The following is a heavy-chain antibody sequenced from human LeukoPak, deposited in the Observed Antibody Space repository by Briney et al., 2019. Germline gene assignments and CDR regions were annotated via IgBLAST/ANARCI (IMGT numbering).Heavy chain of an antibody. CDR1: GFTFSSYA. CDR3: ARKLAGTTSFDWFDP. D-gene: IGHD1-7*01. J-gene: IGHJ5*02. CDR2: ISRSSRYI. V-gene: IGHV3-21*04. Sequence: GGSLRLSCAASGFTFSSYAMSWVRQAPGKGLEWVSSISRSSRYIYYADSVKGRFTISRDNAKNSLYLQMNSLRAEDTALYYCARKLAGTTSFDWFDPWGQGTLVTVSS.